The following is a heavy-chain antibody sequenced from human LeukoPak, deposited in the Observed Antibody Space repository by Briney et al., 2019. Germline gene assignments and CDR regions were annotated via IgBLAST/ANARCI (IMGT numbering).Heavy chain of an antibody. CDR2: IYTSGST. CDR1: GGSISSGSYY. CDR3: AKHYSAHWFDP. D-gene: IGHD2-15*01. J-gene: IGHJ5*02. Sequence: SETLSLTCTVSGGSISSGSYYWSWIRQPAGKGLEWIGRIYTSGSTNYNPSLKSRVTISVDTSKNQFSLKLSSVTAADTAVYYCAKHYSAHWFDPWGQGTLVTVSS. V-gene: IGHV4-61*02.